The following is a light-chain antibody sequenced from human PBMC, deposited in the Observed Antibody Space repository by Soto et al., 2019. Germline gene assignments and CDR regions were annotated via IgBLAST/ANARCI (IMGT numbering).Light chain of an antibody. Sequence: QSVLTQPPSVSGAPGQRVTISCTGSSSNIGTGYDVHWYQQLPGTAPKLLIYGNSNRPSGVPDRFSGSKSGTSASLAITGLQAEDEADYYCQSYDISLSGIDLFRTGTKLTVL. V-gene: IGLV1-40*01. CDR2: GNS. CDR1: SSNIGTGYD. J-gene: IGLJ1*01. CDR3: QSYDISLSGIDL.